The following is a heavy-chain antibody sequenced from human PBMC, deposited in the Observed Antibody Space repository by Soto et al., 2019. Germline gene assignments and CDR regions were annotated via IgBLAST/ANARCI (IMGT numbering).Heavy chain of an antibody. CDR2: IMPIFRAP. CDR3: ASWLKGPDIGNSYYGMDV. V-gene: IGHV1-69*12. D-gene: IGHD2-15*01. J-gene: IGHJ6*04. CDR1: GGAFSEYA. Sequence: QVQLVQAGAEVKKPGSSVKVSCKASGGAFSEYAFSWVRQAPGQGLEWLGGIMPIFRAPDYAQKFQGRVTITADEFTRTAYMEMNSLRSEDTAVYYCASWLKGPDIGNSYYGMDVWGKGTTATVSA.